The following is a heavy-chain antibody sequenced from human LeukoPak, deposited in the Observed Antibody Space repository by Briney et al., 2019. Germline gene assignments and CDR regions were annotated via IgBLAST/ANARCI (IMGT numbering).Heavy chain of an antibody. CDR3: AKDREYSSGWYGWYFDL. J-gene: IGHJ2*01. V-gene: IGHV3-23*01. Sequence: GGSLRLSCAASGFTFSSYAMSWVRQAPGKGLEWVSAISGSGGSTYYADSVKGRFTISRDNSKNTLYLQINSLRAEDTAVYYCAKDREYSSGWYGWYFDLWGRGTLVTVSS. D-gene: IGHD6-19*01. CDR1: GFTFSSYA. CDR2: ISGSGGST.